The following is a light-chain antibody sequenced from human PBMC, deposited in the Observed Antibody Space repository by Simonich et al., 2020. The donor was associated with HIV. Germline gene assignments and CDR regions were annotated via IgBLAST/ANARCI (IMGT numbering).Light chain of an antibody. CDR1: KGIRND. V-gene: IGKV1-6*01. CDR3: LQDYNYPRT. CDR2: AAS. J-gene: IGKJ1*01. Sequence: AIPMTQSPSSLSASVGNKVTITCRSSKGIRNDLGWYQQKPGKDPKILIYAASSLQSGVPSRFSGSGSGTDFTLTISSLQPEDFATYYCLQDYNYPRTFGRGTKVDIK.